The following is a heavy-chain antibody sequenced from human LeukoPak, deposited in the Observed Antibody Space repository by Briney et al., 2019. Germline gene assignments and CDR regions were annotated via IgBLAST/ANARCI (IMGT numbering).Heavy chain of an antibody. D-gene: IGHD2-2*01. CDR2: MNPNSGNT. V-gene: IGHV1-8*01. CDR1: GYTFTSYD. J-gene: IGHJ6*03. CDR3: ARGQHCSSTSCYYYYYYYMDV. Sequence: ASVKVSCKASGYTFTSYDINWVRQATGQGLEWMGWMNPNSGNTGYAQKFQGRVTMTRNTSISTAYMELSSLRSEDTAVYYCARGQHCSSTSCYYYYYYYMDVWGKGTTVTVSS.